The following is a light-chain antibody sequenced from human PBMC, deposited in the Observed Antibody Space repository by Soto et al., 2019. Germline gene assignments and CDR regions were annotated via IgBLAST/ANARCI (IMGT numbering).Light chain of an antibody. CDR3: QQYYSTPWT. J-gene: IGKJ1*01. CDR2: WAS. Sequence: DFLMTQSPDSLAVSLGERATVNCRSSQSVLYNSNNKNYLAWYQQKPGQPPRLLFYWASTRESGVPDRFSGSGSGTDFTLTINNLQAEDVAVYYCQQYYSTPWTFGQGTKVEIK. V-gene: IGKV4-1*01. CDR1: QSVLYNSNNKNY.